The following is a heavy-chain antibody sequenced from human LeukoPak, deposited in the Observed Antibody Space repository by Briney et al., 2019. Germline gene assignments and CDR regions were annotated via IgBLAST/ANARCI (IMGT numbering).Heavy chain of an antibody. CDR2: IEGDGNRI. J-gene: IGHJ4*02. V-gene: IGHV3-74*01. CDR1: GFTLSAYW. D-gene: IGHD5-12*01. CDR3: TRDWRNLGYDY. Sequence: GGSLRLSCAASGFTLSAYWMHWVRQAPGKGLMWVSRIEGDGNRITYADSVKGRFSISRDNAKNTLYLQMNSLRAEDTAVYYCTRDWRNLGYDYWGQGTLVTVSS.